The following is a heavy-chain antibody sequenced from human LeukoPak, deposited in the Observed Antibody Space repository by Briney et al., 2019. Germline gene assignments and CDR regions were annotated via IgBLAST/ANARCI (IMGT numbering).Heavy chain of an antibody. CDR1: GFTFSSYA. J-gene: IGHJ4*02. CDR2: ISGSGGST. D-gene: IGHD5-12*01. Sequence: GGSLRLSCAASGFTFSSYAMSWVRQAPGKGLEWVSAISGSGGSTYYADSVKGRFTISRDNSKNTLYLQMNSLRAEDTAVYYCARASGYGTPGPLWYWGQGTLVTVSS. CDR3: ARASGYGTPGPLWY. V-gene: IGHV3-23*01.